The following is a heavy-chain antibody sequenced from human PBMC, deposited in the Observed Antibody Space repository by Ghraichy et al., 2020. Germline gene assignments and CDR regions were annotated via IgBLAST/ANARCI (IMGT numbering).Heavy chain of an antibody. J-gene: IGHJ4*02. V-gene: IGHV3-30*04. CDR3: ARDRGLVGATTALGY. D-gene: IGHD1-26*01. Sequence: GGSLRLSCAASGFTFSSYAMHWVRQAPGKGLEWVAVISYDGSNKYYADSVKGRFTISRDNSKNTLYLQMNSLRAEDTAVYYCARDRGLVGATTALGYWGQGTLVTVSS. CDR2: ISYDGSNK. CDR1: GFTFSSYA.